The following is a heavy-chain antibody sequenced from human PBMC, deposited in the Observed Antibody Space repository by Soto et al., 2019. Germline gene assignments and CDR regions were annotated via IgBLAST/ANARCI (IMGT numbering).Heavy chain of an antibody. D-gene: IGHD5-12*01. CDR1: GGSVSSGDYY. V-gene: IGHV4-31*03. Sequence: QVHLQESGPGLVKPSQTLSLNCTVSGGSVSSGDYYWTWIRQHPGKGLEWIGYISYTGRTYYNPSLESRASISVDTSRTAFSLRLNSVTAADTAVYYCATTGGYGTPGDYWGQGTLVTVSS. CDR3: ATTGGYGTPGDY. J-gene: IGHJ4*02. CDR2: ISYTGRT.